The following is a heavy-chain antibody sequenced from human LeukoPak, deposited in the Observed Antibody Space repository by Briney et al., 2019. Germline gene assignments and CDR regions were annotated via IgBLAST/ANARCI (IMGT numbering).Heavy chain of an antibody. CDR1: GYTFTGYY. Sequence: GASVKVSCKASGYTFTGYYMHWVRQAPGQGLEWMGWINPNSGGTNYAQKFQGRVTMTRDTSISTAYMELSRLGSDDTAVYYCARGISRDYYDSSGFLYWGQGTLVTVSS. D-gene: IGHD3-22*01. V-gene: IGHV1-2*02. J-gene: IGHJ4*02. CDR3: ARGISRDYYDSSGFLY. CDR2: INPNSGGT.